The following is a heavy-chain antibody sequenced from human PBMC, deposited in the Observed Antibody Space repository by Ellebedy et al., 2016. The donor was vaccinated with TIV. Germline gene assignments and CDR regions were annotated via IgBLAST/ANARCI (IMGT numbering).Heavy chain of an antibody. D-gene: IGHD4-17*01. V-gene: IGHV3-72*01. CDR2: SINKPDGYTT. Sequence: GGSLRLXXAASGFMFSDHYMDWVRQAPGKGLEWVGRSINKPDGYTTEYAASVKGRFTISKDNSQNSLYLQMNSLKTEDTAVYYCARIQYGDSLDWGQGTPVTVSS. J-gene: IGHJ4*02. CDR1: GFMFSDHY. CDR3: ARIQYGDSLD.